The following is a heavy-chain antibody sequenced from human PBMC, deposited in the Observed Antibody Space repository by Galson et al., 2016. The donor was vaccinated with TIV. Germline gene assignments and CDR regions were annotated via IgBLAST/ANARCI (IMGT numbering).Heavy chain of an antibody. CDR1: GYSFNSYW. D-gene: IGHD3-22*01. V-gene: IGHV5-10-1*01. CDR3: ARSSWYYDASGYFRGWYFDL. J-gene: IGHJ2*01. CDR2: IDPSDSET. Sequence: QSGAEVKKPGESLGISCKGSGYSFNSYWITWMRQMPGKGLEWMGMIDPSDSETNYSPSFQGHVSTSTDKSISTVYLQWNSLKASDTAMYYCARSSWYYDASGYFRGWYFDLWGRGTLV.